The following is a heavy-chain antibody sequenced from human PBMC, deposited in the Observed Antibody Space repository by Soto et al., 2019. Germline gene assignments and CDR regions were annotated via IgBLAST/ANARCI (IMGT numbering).Heavy chain of an antibody. J-gene: IGHJ5*02. CDR3: ARDREYCSGGSCYSWFDP. Sequence: QVQLQESGPGLVKPSETLSLTCTVSGGSISSYYWSWIRQPPGKGLEWIGYIYYSGSTNYNPSLNGRVTISVDTSKNQCSLKLSSVTAADTAVYYCARDREYCSGGSCYSWFDPWGQGTLVTVSS. D-gene: IGHD2-15*01. CDR2: IYYSGST. V-gene: IGHV4-59*01. CDR1: GGSISSYY.